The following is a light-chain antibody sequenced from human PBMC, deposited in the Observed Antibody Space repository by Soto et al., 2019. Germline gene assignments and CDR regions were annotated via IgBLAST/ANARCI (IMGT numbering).Light chain of an antibody. CDR1: ETITRY. V-gene: IGKV1-39*01. J-gene: IGKJ4*01. Sequence: DIQMTQSPSSLSASVGETVIISCRASETITRYLNWYQSKPGKPPRLLIYGASSLQSGVPSRFIGSYTGTDFTLTINSLQPEDFATYYCQQSYSNPLTFGGGTKGEMK. CDR2: GAS. CDR3: QQSYSNPLT.